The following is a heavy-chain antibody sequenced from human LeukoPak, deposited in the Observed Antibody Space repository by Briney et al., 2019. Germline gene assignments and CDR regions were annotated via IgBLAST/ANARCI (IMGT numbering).Heavy chain of an antibody. V-gene: IGHV3-23*01. CDR3: ARETVRGVFDY. Sequence: PGGSLRVSCAASGFTFCIYAMSWVRQAPGKGLEWVSAISGSGGSTYYADSVKGLFTISRDHAKNTVYLQMNSLRAEDTAIYYCARETVRGVFDYWGQGTLVTVSS. CDR1: GFTFCIYA. CDR2: ISGSGGST. J-gene: IGHJ4*02. D-gene: IGHD3-10*01.